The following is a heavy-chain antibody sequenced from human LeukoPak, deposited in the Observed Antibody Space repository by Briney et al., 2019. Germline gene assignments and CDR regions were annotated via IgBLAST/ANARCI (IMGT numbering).Heavy chain of an antibody. CDR1: GGTFSSYA. V-gene: IGHV1-2*02. D-gene: IGHD1/OR15-1a*01. CDR2: INPKNGGT. CDR3: ASPGNTFY. J-gene: IGHJ4*02. Sequence: ASVKVSCKASGGTFSSYAISWVRQAPGQGLEWMGWINPKNGGTNYAQKFQGRVTMTRDTSISAAYMVLSRLRSDDTAVYYCASPGNTFYWGQGTLVTVSP.